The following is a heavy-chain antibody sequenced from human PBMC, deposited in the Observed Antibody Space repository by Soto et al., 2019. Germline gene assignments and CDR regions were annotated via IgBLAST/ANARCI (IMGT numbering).Heavy chain of an antibody. D-gene: IGHD2-8*01. J-gene: IGHJ4*02. Sequence: QVQLLESGGGVAQPGGSLRLSCAASGFTFNTYTMHWVRQAPGEGLEWVALIAYDGGIQYYGDSMRGRFTISRDNSKSTLYLQMNSLGLDDTAVYYCATLRGVEPHSGPHLDNWGQGTQVTVSS. V-gene: IGHV3-30-3*01. CDR3: ATLRGVEPHSGPHLDN. CDR1: GFTFNTYT. CDR2: IAYDGGIQ.